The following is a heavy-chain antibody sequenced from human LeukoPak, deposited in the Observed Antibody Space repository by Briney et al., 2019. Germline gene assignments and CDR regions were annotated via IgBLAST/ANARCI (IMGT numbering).Heavy chain of an antibody. V-gene: IGHV3-21*01. J-gene: IGHJ6*04. Sequence: GGSLRLSCAASGFTFSSYSMNWVRQAPGKGLEWVSSISSGSTYIHYADSVKGRFTISRENAKNSLYLQMNSLRAGDTAVYYCARGGAMVRGVIYYYYGMDVWGKGTTVTVSS. D-gene: IGHD3-10*01. CDR1: GFTFSSYS. CDR2: ISSGSTYI. CDR3: ARGGAMVRGVIYYYYGMDV.